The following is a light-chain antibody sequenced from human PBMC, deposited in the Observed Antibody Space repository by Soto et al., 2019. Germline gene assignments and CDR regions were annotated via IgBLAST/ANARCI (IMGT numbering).Light chain of an antibody. Sequence: EIVLTQSPGTLSLSPGERATLSCRASQSVSSSYLAWYQQKPGQAPRLLIYGASSRATGIPDRFSGSGSGTDFTLTISRLEPEDFAVYYCQQNGSLPITFGQGTRLEIK. J-gene: IGKJ5*01. V-gene: IGKV3-20*01. CDR2: GAS. CDR1: QSVSSSY. CDR3: QQNGSLPIT.